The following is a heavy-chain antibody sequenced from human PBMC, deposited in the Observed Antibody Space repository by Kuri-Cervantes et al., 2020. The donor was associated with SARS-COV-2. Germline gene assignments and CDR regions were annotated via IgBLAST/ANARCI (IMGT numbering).Heavy chain of an antibody. CDR3: AREGYYDSSGYSDY. D-gene: IGHD3-22*01. CDR2: ISSSSSTI. CDR1: GFTFSSYS. J-gene: IGHJ4*02. V-gene: IGHV3-48*02. Sequence: ETLSLTCAASGFTFSSYSMNWVRQAPGKGLEWVSYISSSSSTIYYADSVKGRFTISRDNAKNSLYLQMNSLGDEDTAVYYCAREGYYDSSGYSDYWGQGTLVTVSS.